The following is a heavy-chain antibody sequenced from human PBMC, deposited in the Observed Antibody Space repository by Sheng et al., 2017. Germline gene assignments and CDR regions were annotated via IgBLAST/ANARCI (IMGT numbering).Heavy chain of an antibody. J-gene: IGHJ6*02. Sequence: EVPLLESGGGLVQPGGSLRLSCAASGFTFSNCAMSWVRQAPGKGLEWVSAISGYDDSTYYADSVKGRFTISRDNSKNTLYLQMNSLRAEDTAVYYCAKRDGLTRPDYYYGMDVWGQGTTVTVSS. CDR3: AKRDGLTRPDYYYGMDV. CDR1: GFTFSNCA. D-gene: IGHD6-6*01. V-gene: IGHV3-23*01. CDR2: ISGYDDST.